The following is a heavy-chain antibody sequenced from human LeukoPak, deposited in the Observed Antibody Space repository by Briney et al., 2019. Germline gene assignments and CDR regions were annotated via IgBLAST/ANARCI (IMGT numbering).Heavy chain of an antibody. V-gene: IGHV3-20*04. CDR3: ARARYYDSSGYYWGGYYFDY. J-gene: IGHJ4*02. CDR2: INWNGGST. CDR1: GFTFDDYG. Sequence: PGGSLRLSCAASGFTFDDYGMSWVRRAPGKGLEWVSGINWNGGSTGYADSVKGRFTISRDNAKNSLYLQMNSLRAEDTALYYCARARYYDSSGYYWGGYYFDYWGQGTLVTVSS. D-gene: IGHD3-22*01.